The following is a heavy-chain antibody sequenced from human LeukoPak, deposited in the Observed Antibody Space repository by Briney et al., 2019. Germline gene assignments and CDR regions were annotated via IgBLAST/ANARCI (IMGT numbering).Heavy chain of an antibody. D-gene: IGHD1-14*01. J-gene: IGHJ6*02. V-gene: IGHV1-69*04. CDR2: IIPILGIA. Sequence: GASVKVSCKASGGTFSSYAISWVRQAPGQGLEWMGRIIPILGIANYAQKFQGRVTITADKSTSTAYMELNSLRSEDTAVYYCARVPDLYGMDVWGQGTTVTVSS. CDR3: ARVPDLYGMDV. CDR1: GGTFSSYA.